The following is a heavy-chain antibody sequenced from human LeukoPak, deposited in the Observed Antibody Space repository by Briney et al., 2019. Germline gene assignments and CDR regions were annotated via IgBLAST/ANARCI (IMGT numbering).Heavy chain of an antibody. CDR1: GFTFSSYA. CDR2: ISYDGSNK. V-gene: IGHV3-30*07. J-gene: IGHJ5*02. CDR3: AKGPGARGHFNWFDP. Sequence: GRSLRLSCAASGFTFSSYAMHWVRQAPGKGLEWVAVISYDGSNKYYADSVKGRFTISRDNAKNSLYLQMNGLRGEDTAVYYCAKGPGARGHFNWFDPWGQGTLVTVSS. D-gene: IGHD5-12*01.